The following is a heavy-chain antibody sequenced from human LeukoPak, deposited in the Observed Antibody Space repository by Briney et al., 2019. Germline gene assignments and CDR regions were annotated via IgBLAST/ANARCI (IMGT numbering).Heavy chain of an antibody. V-gene: IGHV1-2*02. CDR2: INPNSGGT. D-gene: IGHD6-6*01. Sequence: ASVKVSCKASGYTFTGYYMHWVRQAPGQGLEWMGWINPNSGGTNYAQKFQGRVTMTRDTSISTAYMELSSLRSEDTAVYYCARDSSIAVGFDYWGQGTLVTVSS. CDR3: ARDSSIAVGFDY. CDR1: GYTFTGYY. J-gene: IGHJ4*02.